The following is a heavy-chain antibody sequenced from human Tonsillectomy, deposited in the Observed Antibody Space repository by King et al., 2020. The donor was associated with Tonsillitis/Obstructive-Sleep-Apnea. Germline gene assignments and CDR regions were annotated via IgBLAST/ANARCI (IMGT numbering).Heavy chain of an antibody. CDR3: ARTLGSYWYFDL. Sequence: VQLVESGEGLIQPGGSLRLSCVASGFTFSSYAMSWVRQAPGKGLEWVSVISGNGRNTYYTDSVKGQFTISRDNSKSTLFLQMNSLRTEDTAVYYCARTLGSYWYFDLWGRGTLVTVSS. CDR1: GFTFSSYA. J-gene: IGHJ2*01. V-gene: IGHV3-23*04. D-gene: IGHD3-10*01. CDR2: ISGNGRNT.